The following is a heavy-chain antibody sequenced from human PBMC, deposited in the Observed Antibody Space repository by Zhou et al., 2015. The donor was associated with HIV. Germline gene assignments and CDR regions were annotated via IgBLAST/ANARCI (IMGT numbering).Heavy chain of an antibody. Sequence: QVKLVESGGRRGPARGGPVESLLYSVWIHLQFLWHTLGPARVDTRGVEWVALIHSDGNSNYYGDSVKGRFTISRDNSKNTVYLQMNRLRGDDTAVYYCARGNLVGADFDYWGQGILVTVSS. V-gene: IGHV3-30*02. D-gene: IGHD1-26*01. J-gene: IGHJ4*02. CDR1: IHLQFLW. CDR3: ARGNLVGADFDY. CDR2: IHSDGNSN.